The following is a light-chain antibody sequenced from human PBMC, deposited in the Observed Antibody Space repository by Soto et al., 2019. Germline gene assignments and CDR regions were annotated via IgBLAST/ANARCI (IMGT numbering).Light chain of an antibody. CDR1: QGISSY. J-gene: IGKJ4*01. Sequence: IQLTQSPSSLSASVGDRVTITCRASQGISSYLAWYQQKPGKAPYLLIYAASTLQSGVPSRFSGSGSGTDFTLTISSLQPEDFATYYCQHLNNYPLTFGGGTKVEIK. V-gene: IGKV1-9*01. CDR3: QHLNNYPLT. CDR2: AAS.